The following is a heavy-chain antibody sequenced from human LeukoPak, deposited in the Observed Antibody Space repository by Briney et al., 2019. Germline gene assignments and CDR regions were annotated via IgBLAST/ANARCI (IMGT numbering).Heavy chain of an antibody. J-gene: IGHJ4*02. D-gene: IGHD6-13*01. CDR2: ISAYNGNT. V-gene: IGHV1-18*01. CDR3: ARVPHIAAAGYYFDY. Sequence: ASVKVSCKTSGYTFTSYGISWVRQAPGQGLEWMGWISAYNGNTNYAQKLQGRVTMTTDTSTSTAYMELSSLRSEDTAVYYCARVPHIAAAGYYFDYWGQGTLVTVSS. CDR1: GYTFTSYG.